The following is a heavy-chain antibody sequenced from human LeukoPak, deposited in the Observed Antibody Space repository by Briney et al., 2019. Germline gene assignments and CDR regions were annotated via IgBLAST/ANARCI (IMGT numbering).Heavy chain of an antibody. V-gene: IGHV1-18*01. CDR3: ARRERLLYYYYGMDV. J-gene: IGHJ6*02. Sequence: ASVKVPCKASGYTFTSYGISWVRQAPGQGLEWMGWISAYNGNTNYAQKLQGRVTMTTDTSTSTAYMELRSLRSDDTAVYYCARRERLLYYYYGMDVWGQGTTVTVSS. D-gene: IGHD1-26*01. CDR2: ISAYNGNT. CDR1: GYTFTSYG.